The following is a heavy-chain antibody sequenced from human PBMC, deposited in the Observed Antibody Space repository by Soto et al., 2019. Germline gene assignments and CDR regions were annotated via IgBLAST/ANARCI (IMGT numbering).Heavy chain of an antibody. Sequence: EVQLVESGGGLVQPGGSLRLSCAASGFTFSDHYMDWVRQAPGKGLEWVGRTKNKANSYTTQYAASVKGRFTISRDDSKNSLYLQMNRLKTEDTAVYYCGRVRLCELSGVRCYSRVIDYWGQGTLVTLSS. CDR3: GRVRLCELSGVRCYSRVIDY. V-gene: IGHV3-72*01. D-gene: IGHD2-15*01. J-gene: IGHJ4*02. CDR1: GFTFSDHY. CDR2: TKNKANSYTT.